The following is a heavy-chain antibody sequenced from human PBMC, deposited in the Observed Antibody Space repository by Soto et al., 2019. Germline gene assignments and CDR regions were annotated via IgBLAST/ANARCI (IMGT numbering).Heavy chain of an antibody. V-gene: IGHV3-66*01. CDR3: ARDRASWVFDP. D-gene: IGHD2-2*01. J-gene: IGHJ5*02. CDR2: IYSGGST. CDR1: GFTVSSNY. Sequence: EVQLVESGGGLVQPGGSLRLSCAASGFTVSSNYMSWVRQAPGKGLEWVSVIYSGGSTYYADSVKGRFTISRDNSKNTLYLKMNSLRAEDTDVYYCARDRASWVFDPWGQGTLVTVSS.